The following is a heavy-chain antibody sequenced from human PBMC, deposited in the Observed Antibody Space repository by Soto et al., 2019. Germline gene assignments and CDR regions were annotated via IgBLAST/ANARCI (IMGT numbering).Heavy chain of an antibody. CDR1: GGTXTSYA. CDR3: ASLREAAAGLPDY. D-gene: IGHD6-13*01. Sequence: GXSXKVSFMASGGTXTSYAIRLVRQAPGQGLEWIGGIIPIFGTANYAQKSQGRVTITADESTRTDYMELSSLRSEDTAVYYCASLREAAAGLPDYWGQGTLGTVSS. CDR2: IIPIFGTA. V-gene: IGHV1-69*13. J-gene: IGHJ4*02.